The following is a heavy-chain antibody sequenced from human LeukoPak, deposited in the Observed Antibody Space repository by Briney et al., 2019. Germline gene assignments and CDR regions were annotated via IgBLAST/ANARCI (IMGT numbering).Heavy chain of an antibody. CDR1: GFTFSSYA. Sequence: YPGGSLRLSCAASGFTFSSYAMHWVRQAPGKGLEWVAVISYDGSNKYYADSVKGRFTISRNNSKNTLYLQMNSLRAEDTAVYYCAKDLVGGQFLAARPGDYWGQGTLVTVSS. V-gene: IGHV3-30-3*01. CDR3: AKDLVGGQFLAARPGDY. CDR2: ISYDGSNK. J-gene: IGHJ4*02. D-gene: IGHD6-6*01.